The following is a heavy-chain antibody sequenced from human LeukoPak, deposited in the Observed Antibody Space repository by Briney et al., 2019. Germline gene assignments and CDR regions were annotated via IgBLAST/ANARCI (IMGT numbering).Heavy chain of an antibody. V-gene: IGHV3-66*02. CDR1: GFTVSSNY. D-gene: IGHD6-13*01. Sequence: PGGSLRLSCAASGFTVSSNYMSWVRQAPGKGLEWVSVIYSGGSTYYADSVKGRFTISRDNSKNTLSLQMDSLKIEDTAVYYCVKSSYSSTWSYFDSWGQGTLVTVSS. CDR2: IYSGGST. CDR3: VKSSYSSTWSYFDS. J-gene: IGHJ4*02.